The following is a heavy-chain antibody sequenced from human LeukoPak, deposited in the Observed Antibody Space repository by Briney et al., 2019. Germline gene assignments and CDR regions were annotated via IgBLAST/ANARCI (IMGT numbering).Heavy chain of an antibody. J-gene: IGHJ4*02. V-gene: IGHV4-34*01. CDR2: INHSGST. CDR3: ARGRHDYVWGSYRYTGDFDY. D-gene: IGHD3-16*02. CDR1: GGSFSGYY. Sequence: PSETLSLTCAVYGGSFSGYYWIWIRQPPGQGLEWFGEINHSGSTNYHQSLNSRVTISVDSSKNQFSLQLSSVTAAGTAVYYCARGRHDYVWGSYRYTGDFDYWGQGTLVTVSS.